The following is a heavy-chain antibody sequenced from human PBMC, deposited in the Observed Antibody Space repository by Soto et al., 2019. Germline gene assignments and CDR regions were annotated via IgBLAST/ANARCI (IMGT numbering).Heavy chain of an antibody. Sequence: QVQLVESGGGVVQPGRSLRLSCAASGFTFSSYGMHWVRQAPGKGLEWVAVILYDGSKKYYADSVKGRFTISRDNSQNTLYLQMRSLRAEDTALYFCVKDGSSGWPYFDDMDVWGQGTTVTVSS. CDR2: ILYDGSKK. J-gene: IGHJ6*02. CDR1: GFTFSSYG. V-gene: IGHV3-30*18. CDR3: VKDGSSGWPYFDDMDV. D-gene: IGHD6-19*01.